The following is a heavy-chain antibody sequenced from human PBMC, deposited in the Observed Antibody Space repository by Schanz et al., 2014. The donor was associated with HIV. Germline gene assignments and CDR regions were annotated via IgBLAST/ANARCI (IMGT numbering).Heavy chain of an antibody. D-gene: IGHD3-22*01. CDR1: GFTFRNYA. CDR2: ISNDGSNK. CDR3: ARDRDYYDSSGHYLDAFDI. Sequence: QVHLVESGGGVVQPGGSLRLSCAASGFTFRNYAMHWVRHVPGKGLEWVVVISNDGSNKYYADSVKGRFTISRDNSKNTLYLQMNSLRVEDTAVYYCARDRDYYDSSGHYLDAFDIWGQGTMVTVSS. J-gene: IGHJ3*02. V-gene: IGHV3-30*06.